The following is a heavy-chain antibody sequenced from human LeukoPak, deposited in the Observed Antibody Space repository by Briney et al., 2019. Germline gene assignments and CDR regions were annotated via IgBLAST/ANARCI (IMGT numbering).Heavy chain of an antibody. Sequence: GGSLRLSCAASGFSFSIYSMNCVRQAPGKGLEWASSISSSSSYIYYADSVKGRFTISRDNAKNSLYLQMNSLRAEDTAVYYCAREGAAGYYFDYWGQGTLVTVSS. V-gene: IGHV3-21*01. CDR3: AREGAAGYYFDY. CDR1: GFSFSIYS. D-gene: IGHD6-13*01. J-gene: IGHJ4*02. CDR2: ISSSSSYI.